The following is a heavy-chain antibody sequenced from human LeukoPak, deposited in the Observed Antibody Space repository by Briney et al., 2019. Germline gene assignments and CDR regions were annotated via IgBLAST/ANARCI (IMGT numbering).Heavy chain of an antibody. Sequence: WETLSLACTVSGGSIIRYYRSWIRQPAGKGLEWTGSIYTSGSANYSPSLKGRVTMSVDASKNQFSLNLSSVTAADTAVYYCAREIGRDGYNRSFDYCGQGTLVTVSS. V-gene: IGHV4-4*07. CDR3: AREIGRDGYNRSFDY. J-gene: IGHJ4*02. D-gene: IGHD5-24*01. CDR2: IYTSGSA. CDR1: GGSIIRYY.